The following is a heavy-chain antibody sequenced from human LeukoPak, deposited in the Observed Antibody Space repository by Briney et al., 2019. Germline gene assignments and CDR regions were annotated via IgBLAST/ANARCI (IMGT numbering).Heavy chain of an antibody. D-gene: IGHD2-2*01. CDR2: INPSGGST. J-gene: IGHJ3*02. CDR1: GYTFTSYY. CDR3: AREYLSKYSSTSCYRGYCGGDSDAFDI. Sequence: GASVKVSCKASGYTFTSYYMHWVRQATGQGLEWMGIINPSGGSTSYAHKLQGRVTMTRDTSTSTVYMELSSLRSEDTAVYYCAREYLSKYSSTSCYRGYCGGDSDAFDIWGQGTMVTVSS. V-gene: IGHV1-46*01.